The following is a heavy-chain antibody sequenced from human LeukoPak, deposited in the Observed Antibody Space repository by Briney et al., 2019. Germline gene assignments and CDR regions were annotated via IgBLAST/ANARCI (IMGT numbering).Heavy chain of an antibody. D-gene: IGHD3-10*01. Sequence: GGSLRLSCAASGFTFSGHFMSWVRQAPGKGLEWVANINQDGSEIYYVESVKGRFTISRDNARDSLYLQMNSLRAEDTAVYYCARAEYYYGSGTTLGVDWGQGTLVTVSS. CDR1: GFTFSGHF. V-gene: IGHV3-7*01. CDR2: INQDGSEI. CDR3: ARAEYYYGSGTTLGVD. J-gene: IGHJ4*02.